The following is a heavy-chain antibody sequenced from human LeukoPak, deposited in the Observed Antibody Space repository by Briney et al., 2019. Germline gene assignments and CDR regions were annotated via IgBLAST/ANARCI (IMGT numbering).Heavy chain of an antibody. CDR3: ARESRFGEL. CDR2: IYSGGST. J-gene: IGHJ4*02. Sequence: GGSLRLSCAASGFTFSTYAMHWVRQAPGRGLEWVSVIYSGGSTYYADSVKGRFTISRDNSKNTLYLQMNSLRAEDTAVYYCARESRFGELWGQGTLVTVSS. D-gene: IGHD3-10*01. V-gene: IGHV3-66*01. CDR1: GFTFSTYA.